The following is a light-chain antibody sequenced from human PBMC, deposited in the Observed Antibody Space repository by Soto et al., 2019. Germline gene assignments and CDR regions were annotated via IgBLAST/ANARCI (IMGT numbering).Light chain of an antibody. CDR1: SGDIGSYNR. J-gene: IGLJ1*01. V-gene: IGLV2-14*01. Sequence: QSVMTQPAAGSGTPEQSITISCTGTSGDIGSYNRVSWYQQHPGKAPKLIIYEVTDRPSGVSNRFSGSKSGNTASLTISGLQAEDEAEYYCSSYTNINTRACVFGTGTKVTVL. CDR3: SSYTNINTRACV. CDR2: EVT.